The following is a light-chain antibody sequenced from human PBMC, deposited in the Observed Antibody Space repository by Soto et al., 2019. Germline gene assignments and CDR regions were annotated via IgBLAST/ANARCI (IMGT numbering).Light chain of an antibody. CDR1: QSVSSY. J-gene: IGKJ4*01. Sequence: EIVLTQSPATLSLSPGERATLSCRASQSVSSYLAWYQQKPGQAPRLLIYDASSRATGIPARFSGSGSGTEFTLTISSLEPEDFAFYYCQLRSKWLGLTFGGGTKVEIK. CDR3: QLRSKWLGLT. V-gene: IGKV3-11*01. CDR2: DAS.